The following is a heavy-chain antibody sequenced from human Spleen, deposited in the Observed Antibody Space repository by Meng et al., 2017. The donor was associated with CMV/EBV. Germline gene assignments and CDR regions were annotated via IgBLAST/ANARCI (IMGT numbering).Heavy chain of an antibody. D-gene: IGHD1-1*01. CDR1: GFTFSSYA. J-gene: IGHJ4*02. Sequence: GESLKISCAASGFTFSSYAMSWVRQAPGKGLEWVAVISYDGSNKYYADSVKGRFTISRDNSKNTLYLQMNSLRAEDTAVYYCARGGTNYFDHWGQGTLVTVSS. CDR3: ARGGTNYFDH. CDR2: ISYDGSNK. V-gene: IGHV3-30-3*01.